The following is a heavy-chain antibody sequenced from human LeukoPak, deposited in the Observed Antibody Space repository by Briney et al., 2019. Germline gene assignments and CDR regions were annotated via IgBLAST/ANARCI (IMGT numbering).Heavy chain of an antibody. J-gene: IGHJ4*02. CDR2: ISGSGGST. CDR1: GGSISSGGYS. Sequence: ETLSLTCAVSGGSISSGGYSWSWVRQAPGKGLEWVSAISGSGGSTYYADSVKGRFTISRDNSKNTLYLQMNSLRAEDTAVYYCATNWDGNWGQGTLVTVSS. CDR3: ATNWDGN. V-gene: IGHV3-23*01. D-gene: IGHD1-1*01.